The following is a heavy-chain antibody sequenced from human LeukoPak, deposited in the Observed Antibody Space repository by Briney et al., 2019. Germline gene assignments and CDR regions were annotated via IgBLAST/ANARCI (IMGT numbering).Heavy chain of an antibody. J-gene: IGHJ5*02. CDR1: GFTFSTYG. Sequence: GGSLRLSCAASGFTFSTYGMHWVRQAPGKGLEWVAFIRYDGSNKYYADSVKGRFTISRDNSKNTLYPQMNSLRAEDTAVYYCAKDLTGITAAWGQGTLVTVSS. CDR2: IRYDGSNK. D-gene: IGHD6-13*01. V-gene: IGHV3-30*02. CDR3: AKDLTGITAA.